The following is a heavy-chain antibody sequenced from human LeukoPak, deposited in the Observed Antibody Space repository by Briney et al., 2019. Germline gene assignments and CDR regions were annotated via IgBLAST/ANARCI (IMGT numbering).Heavy chain of an antibody. CDR1: GFTFSDYY. Sequence: TGGSLRLSCAASGFTFSDYYMSWIRQAPGKGLEWVSYISSSGSTIYYADSVKGRFTISRDNSKNTLYLQMNSLRAEDTAVYYCAKRAYYDILTGYYTGDYFDYWGQGTLVTVSS. V-gene: IGHV3-11*01. J-gene: IGHJ4*02. CDR3: AKRAYYDILTGYYTGDYFDY. CDR2: ISSSGSTI. D-gene: IGHD3-9*01.